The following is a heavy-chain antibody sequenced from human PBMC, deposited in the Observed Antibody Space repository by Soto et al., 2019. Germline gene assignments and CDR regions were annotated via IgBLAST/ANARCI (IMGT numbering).Heavy chain of an antibody. J-gene: IGHJ4*02. D-gene: IGHD3-22*01. CDR3: AKDQYYYDSSGYLD. CDR1: GFTFSSYA. CDR2: ISGSGGST. V-gene: IGHV3-23*01. Sequence: GGSLRLSCAASGFTFSSYAMSWVRQAPGKGLEWVSAISGSGGSTYYADSVKGRFTISRDNSKNTLYLQMNSLRAEDTAVYYCAKDQYYYDSSGYLDWGPGTMVTVSS.